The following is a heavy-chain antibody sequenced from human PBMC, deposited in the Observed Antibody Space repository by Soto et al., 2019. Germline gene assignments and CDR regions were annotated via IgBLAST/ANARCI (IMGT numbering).Heavy chain of an antibody. V-gene: IGHV4-59*11. Sequence: QVRLQESGPGLVKASETLSLTCTVSGGSIINHCWSWIRQRPGKGLEWIGYIFYNGGTMYNPSLESRVTMSVDTSKHQFSLRLRSVTAADTAVYYCARETTSGWATGGLLEYWGQGSLVTVSS. CDR2: IFYNGGT. CDR3: ARETTSGWATGGLLEY. CDR1: GGSIINHC. D-gene: IGHD6-19*01. J-gene: IGHJ4*02.